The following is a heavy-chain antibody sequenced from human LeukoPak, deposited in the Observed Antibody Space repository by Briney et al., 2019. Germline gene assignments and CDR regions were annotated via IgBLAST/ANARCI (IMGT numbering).Heavy chain of an antibody. CDR2: INPNSGGT. CDR1: GYTFTGYY. V-gene: IGHV1-2*02. Sequence: ASVKVSCKASGYTFTGYYMHWVRQAPGQGLEWMGWINPNSGGTNYAQKFQGRVTMTRDTSISTDYMELSRLRSDDTAVYYCARATDFWSGYFAFDIWGQGTMVTVSS. D-gene: IGHD3-3*01. CDR3: ARATDFWSGYFAFDI. J-gene: IGHJ3*02.